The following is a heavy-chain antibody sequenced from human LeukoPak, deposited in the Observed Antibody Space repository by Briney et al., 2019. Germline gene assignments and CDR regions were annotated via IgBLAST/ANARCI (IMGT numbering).Heavy chain of an antibody. CDR2: IYHSGST. J-gene: IGHJ4*02. CDR1: GGSISSSNW. Sequence: SETLSLTCAVSGGSISSSNWWSWVRQPPGKGLEWIGEIYHSGSTNYNPSLKSRVTISVDTSKNQFSLKLSSVTAADTAVYYCARQTGSGLFILPGGQGTLVTVSS. D-gene: IGHD3/OR15-3a*01. V-gene: IGHV4-4*02. CDR3: ARQTGSGLFILP.